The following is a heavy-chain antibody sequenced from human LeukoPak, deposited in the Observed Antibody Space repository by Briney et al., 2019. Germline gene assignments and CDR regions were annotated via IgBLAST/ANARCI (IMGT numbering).Heavy chain of an antibody. Sequence: SETLSLTCAVSGGSISSSNWWSWVRQPPGKGLEWIGEIYHSGSTNYNPSLKSRVAISVDKSKNQFSLKLSSVTAADTAVYYCARDQYYYDSSGYYGHYFDYWGQGTLVTVSS. V-gene: IGHV4-4*02. J-gene: IGHJ4*02. D-gene: IGHD3-22*01. CDR2: IYHSGST. CDR1: GGSISSSNW. CDR3: ARDQYYYDSSGYYGHYFDY.